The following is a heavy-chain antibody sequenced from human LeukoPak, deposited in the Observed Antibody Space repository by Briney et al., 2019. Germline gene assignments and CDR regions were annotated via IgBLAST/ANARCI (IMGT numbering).Heavy chain of an antibody. V-gene: IGHV4-59*12. CDR2: IYYSGST. Sequence: PSETLSLTCTVSGGSISSYYWGWIRQPPGKGLEWIGYIYYSGSTNYNPSLKSRVTISVDTSKNQFSLKLSSVTAADTAVYYCARDRGTWNDDGFDYWGQGTLVTVSS. CDR1: GGSISSYY. CDR3: ARDRGTWNDDGFDY. D-gene: IGHD1-1*01. J-gene: IGHJ4*02.